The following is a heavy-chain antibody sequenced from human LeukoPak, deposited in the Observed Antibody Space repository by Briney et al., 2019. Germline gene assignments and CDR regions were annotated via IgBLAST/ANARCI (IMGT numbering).Heavy chain of an antibody. Sequence: SETLTLTCTVSGGSISSGDYYWSWIRQPPGKGLEWIGYIYYSGSTYYNPSLKSRVTISVDTSKNQFSLKLSSVTAADTAVYYCARVVEGGLDSSGYLDYWGQGTLVTVSS. CDR2: IYYSGST. V-gene: IGHV4-30-4*01. CDR3: ARVVEGGLDSSGYLDY. D-gene: IGHD3-22*01. CDR1: GGSISSGDYY. J-gene: IGHJ4*02.